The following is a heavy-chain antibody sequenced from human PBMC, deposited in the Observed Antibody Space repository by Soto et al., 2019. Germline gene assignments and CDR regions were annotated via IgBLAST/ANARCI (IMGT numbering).Heavy chain of an antibody. J-gene: IGHJ6*02. D-gene: IGHD6-13*01. CDR2: IYYSGST. V-gene: IGHV4-59*01. CDR1: GDSINSYH. Sequence: TLSLTCTVSGDSINSYHWSWIRQPPGKGLEWIGYIYYSGSTNYNPSLRSRATISVDMSKNQFSLELTSVTAADTAVYYCARENYWYSSRGFYYYDMDVWGQGTKVTVSS. CDR3: ARENYWYSSRGFYYYDMDV.